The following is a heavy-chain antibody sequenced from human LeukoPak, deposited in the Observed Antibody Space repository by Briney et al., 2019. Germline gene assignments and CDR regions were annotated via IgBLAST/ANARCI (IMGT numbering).Heavy chain of an antibody. V-gene: IGHV3-53*05. CDR1: GFTVSSTY. Sequence: GGSLRLSCAGSGFTVSSTYMSWVRQAPGKGLEWVSTTYYDGTTYSGDSVKGRFTISRDNSKNTLYLQMTSVRVEDTAVYFCARPSLDGMVGAIGADYWGQGTLVAVSS. CDR2: TYYDGTT. J-gene: IGHJ4*02. D-gene: IGHD1-26*01. CDR3: ARPSLDGMVGAIGADY.